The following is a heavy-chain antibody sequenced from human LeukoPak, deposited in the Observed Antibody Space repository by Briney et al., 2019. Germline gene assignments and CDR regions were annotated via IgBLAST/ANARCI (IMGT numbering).Heavy chain of an antibody. D-gene: IGHD5-12*01. CDR3: ARGYSGYDPYDY. V-gene: IGHV3-23*01. J-gene: IGHJ4*02. CDR1: GFTFSSYA. CDR2: ISGSGGST. Sequence: GGSLRLSCAASGFTFSSYAMSWVRQAPGKGLEWVSVISGSGGSTYYADSVKGRFTISRDNSKNTLYLQMNSLRAEDTAVYYCARGYSGYDPYDYWGQGTLVTVSS.